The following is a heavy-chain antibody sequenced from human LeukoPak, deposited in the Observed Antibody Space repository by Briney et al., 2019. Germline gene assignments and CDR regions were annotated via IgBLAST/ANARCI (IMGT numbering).Heavy chain of an antibody. CDR2: IYYSGST. V-gene: IGHV4-59*01. CDR1: GGSISSYY. CDR3: ARSDTAMDISDY. J-gene: IGHJ4*02. Sequence: SETLSLTCTVSGGSISSYYWSWIRQPPGKGLEWIGYIYYSGSTNYNPSLKSRVTISVDTSKNQFSLKLSSVTAADTAVYYCARSDTAMDISDYWGQGTLVTVSS. D-gene: IGHD5-18*01.